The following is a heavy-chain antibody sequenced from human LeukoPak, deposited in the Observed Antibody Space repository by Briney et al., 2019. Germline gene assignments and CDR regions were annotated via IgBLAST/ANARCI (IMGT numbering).Heavy chain of an antibody. J-gene: IGHJ4*02. CDR1: NGSISSYH. V-gene: IGHV4-4*09. CDR2: ILTSGTT. Sequence: SSETLSLSCTVSNGSISSYHWSWVRQPPGKGLEWIGYILTSGTTNYNPSLKSRLTISVDTSKNQFTLKLSSVTAADTAVYYCARLRVSGSYLYYFDYWGQRTLVTVSS. D-gene: IGHD1-26*01. CDR3: ARLRVSGSYLYYFDY.